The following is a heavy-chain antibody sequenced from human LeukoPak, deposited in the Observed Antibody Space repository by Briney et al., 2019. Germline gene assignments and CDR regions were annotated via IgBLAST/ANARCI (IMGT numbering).Heavy chain of an antibody. D-gene: IGHD5-18*01. J-gene: IGHJ1*01. Sequence: VKVSCKASGYTFTSYDINWVRQAPGQGLEWMGWINPNSGGTNYAQKFQGRVTMTRDTSISTAYMELSRLRSDDTAVYYCARGGYSYGLGAEYFQHWGQGTLVTVSS. V-gene: IGHV1-2*02. CDR2: INPNSGGT. CDR3: ARGGYSYGLGAEYFQH. CDR1: GYTFTSYD.